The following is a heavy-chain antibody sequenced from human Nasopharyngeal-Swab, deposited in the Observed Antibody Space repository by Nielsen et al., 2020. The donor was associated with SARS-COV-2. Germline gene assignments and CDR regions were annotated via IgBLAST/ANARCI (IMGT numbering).Heavy chain of an antibody. CDR2: INPSGGST. V-gene: IGHV1-46*01. Sequence: ASVKVSCKASGYTFTSYYMHWVRQAPGQGLEWMGIINPSGGSTSYAQKFQGRVTITADKSTSTAYMELSSLRSEDTAVYYCATRPRLGGDLNYYYYGMDVWGQGTTVTVSS. J-gene: IGHJ6*02. D-gene: IGHD2-21*02. CDR3: ATRPRLGGDLNYYYYGMDV. CDR1: GYTFTSYY.